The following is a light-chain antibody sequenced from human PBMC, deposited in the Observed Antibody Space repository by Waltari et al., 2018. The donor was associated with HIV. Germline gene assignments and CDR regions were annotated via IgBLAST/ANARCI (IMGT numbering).Light chain of an antibody. CDR1: SSDAGSYNL. V-gene: IGLV2-23*01. CDR2: EGS. J-gene: IGLJ1*01. CDR3: CSYTGSSTRRPYV. Sequence: QSALTQPASVSGSPGQSITISCPGTSSDAGSYNLVSWYQQHPGKAPKVMIYEGSKRPSGVSNRFSGSKSGNTASLTISGLQAEDEADYYCCSYTGSSTRRPYVFGTGTKVTVL.